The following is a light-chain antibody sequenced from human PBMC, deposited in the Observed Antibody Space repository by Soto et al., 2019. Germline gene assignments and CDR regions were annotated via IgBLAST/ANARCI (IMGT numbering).Light chain of an antibody. J-gene: IGKJ1*01. CDR1: QSVSSN. Sequence: IVMTQSPVTLSVYPGERVTLSCRASQSVSSNLAWYQQKPGQAPSLLIYGAFTRATGIPARFSGTGSGTEFTLTISSLQSEDFALYYCQQYNDWPLTFGQGTKVDIK. CDR3: QQYNDWPLT. CDR2: GAF. V-gene: IGKV3-15*01.